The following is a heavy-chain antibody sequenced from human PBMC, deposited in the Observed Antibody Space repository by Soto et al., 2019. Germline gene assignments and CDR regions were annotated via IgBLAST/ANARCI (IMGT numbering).Heavy chain of an antibody. CDR1: GGSFSGYY. V-gene: IGHV4-34*01. CDR2: INHSGST. CDR3: ARVGTIFGVVIAYYYYGMEF. J-gene: IGHJ6*02. Sequence: PSETLPLTCAVYGGSFSGYYWRWIRQPPGKGLEWIGEINHSGSTNYNPSLKSRVTISVDTSKNQFSLKLSSVTAADTAVYYCARVGTIFGVVIAYYYYGMEFWGQGTTVTVSS. D-gene: IGHD3-3*01.